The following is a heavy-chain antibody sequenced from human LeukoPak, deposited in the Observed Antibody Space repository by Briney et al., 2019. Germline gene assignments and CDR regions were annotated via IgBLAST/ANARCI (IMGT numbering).Heavy chain of an antibody. V-gene: IGHV1-8*01. CDR3: ARVADGTYYYDSSGYYFDY. CDR1: GYTFTSYD. Sequence: ASVKVSCKASGYTFTSYDINWVRQATGQGLEWMGWMNPNSGNTGYAQKFQGRVTMTRNTSISTAYVELSSLRSEDTAVYYCARVADGTYYYDSSGYYFDYWGQGTLVTVSS. CDR2: MNPNSGNT. D-gene: IGHD3-22*01. J-gene: IGHJ4*02.